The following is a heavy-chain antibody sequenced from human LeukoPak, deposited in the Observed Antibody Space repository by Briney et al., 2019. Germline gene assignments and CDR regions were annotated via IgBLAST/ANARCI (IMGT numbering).Heavy chain of an antibody. CDR3: ARVLTGGYWYFDL. J-gene: IGHJ2*01. V-gene: IGHV4-34*01. D-gene: IGHD7-27*01. Sequence: PSETLSLTCAVYGGSFSGYYWSWIRQPPGKGLEWIGEINHSGSTNYNPSLKSRVTISVDTSKKQFSLKLSSVTAADTAVYYCARVLTGGYWYFDLWGRGTLVTVSS. CDR1: GGSFSGYY. CDR2: INHSGST.